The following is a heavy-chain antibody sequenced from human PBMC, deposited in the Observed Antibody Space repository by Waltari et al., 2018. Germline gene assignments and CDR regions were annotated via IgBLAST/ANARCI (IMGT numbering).Heavy chain of an antibody. CDR2: SRNKANSYTT. CDR1: GFIFSDHY. Sequence: EVQLVESGGGLVQPGGSLRLSCAASGFIFSDHYMDWVRQAPGKGLEWVGRSRNKANSYTTGYAASVKGRFTISRDDSKNSLYLQMNSLKIEDTAVYYCARGDVDTAMAPFDYWGQGTLVTVSS. D-gene: IGHD5-18*01. CDR3: ARGDVDTAMAPFDY. V-gene: IGHV3-72*01. J-gene: IGHJ4*02.